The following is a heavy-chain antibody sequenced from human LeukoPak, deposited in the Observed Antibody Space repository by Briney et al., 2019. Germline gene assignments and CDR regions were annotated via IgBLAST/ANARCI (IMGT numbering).Heavy chain of an antibody. CDR1: GFTFSSYA. Sequence: QPGGSLRLSCAASGFTFSSYAMSWVRQAPGKGLEWVSAISGSGGSTYYADSVKGRFTISRDNSKNTLYLQMNSLRAEDTAVYYCATSMVRGDHGMDVWGQGTTVTVSS. CDR2: ISGSGGST. V-gene: IGHV3-23*01. CDR3: ATSMVRGDHGMDV. D-gene: IGHD3-10*01. J-gene: IGHJ6*02.